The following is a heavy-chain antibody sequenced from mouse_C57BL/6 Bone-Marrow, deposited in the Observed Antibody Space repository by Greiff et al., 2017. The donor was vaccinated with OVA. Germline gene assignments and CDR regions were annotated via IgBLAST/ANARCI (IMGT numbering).Heavy chain of an antibody. CDR3: ARGGTDLDY. CDR1: GYTFTSYG. J-gene: IGHJ2*01. CDR2: IYPRSGNT. D-gene: IGHD4-1*01. V-gene: IGHV1-81*01. Sequence: VQLQQSGAELARPGASVKLSCKASGYTFTSYGISWVKQRTGQGLEWIGEIYPRSGNTYYNEKFKGKATLTADKSSSTAYMELRSLTSEDSAVYFCARGGTDLDYWGQGTTLTVSS.